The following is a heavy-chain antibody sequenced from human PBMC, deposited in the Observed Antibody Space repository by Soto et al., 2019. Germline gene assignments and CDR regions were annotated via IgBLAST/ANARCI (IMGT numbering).Heavy chain of an antibody. D-gene: IGHD1-20*01. J-gene: IGHJ4*02. V-gene: IGHV3-48*02. CDR3: ARARYNTSPDY. Sequence: EVPLVESGGGLVQRGGSLRLSCAASGFTFRSYGMNWVRQAPGKGLEWVSYISSTSNAIHYADSVKGRFTFSRDNAKNSLYLQMHSLRDEDTAVYYCARARYNTSPDYWGQGTLVTVSS. CDR1: GFTFRSYG. CDR2: ISSTSNAI.